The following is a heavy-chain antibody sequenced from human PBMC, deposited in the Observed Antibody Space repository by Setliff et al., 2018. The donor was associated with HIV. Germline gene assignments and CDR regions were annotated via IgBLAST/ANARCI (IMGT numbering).Heavy chain of an antibody. CDR2: IYYSGST. CDR3: AREGGVDLPTMDV. CDR1: GGSISSYY. V-gene: IGHV4-59*01. J-gene: IGHJ6*03. D-gene: IGHD2-15*01. Sequence: SETLSPTCTVSGGSISSYYWSWIRQPPGKGLEWIGYIYYSGSTSYHPPLQSRVTISVDTSKKQFSLKLRSVTAADTAVYYCAREGGVDLPTMDVWGKGTTVTVSS.